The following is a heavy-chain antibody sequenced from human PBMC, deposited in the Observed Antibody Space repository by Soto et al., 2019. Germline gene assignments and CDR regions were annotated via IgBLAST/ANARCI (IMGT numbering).Heavy chain of an antibody. CDR2: INAGNGNT. Sequence: ASVKVSCKASGYTFTNYAMHWVRQAPGQRLEWMGWINAGNGNTQFSQKFQGRVTITRDTSASTAYMELSSLRSEDTAVYYCARAGYCSSTSCSDAFEIWGQGTMVT. J-gene: IGHJ3*02. D-gene: IGHD2-2*01. CDR1: GYTFTNYA. V-gene: IGHV1-3*01. CDR3: ARAGYCSSTSCSDAFEI.